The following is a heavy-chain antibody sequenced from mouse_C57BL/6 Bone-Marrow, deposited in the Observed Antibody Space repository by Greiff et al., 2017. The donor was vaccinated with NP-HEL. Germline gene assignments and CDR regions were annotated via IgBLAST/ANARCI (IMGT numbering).Heavy chain of an antibody. Sequence: QVQLKQSGPELVKPGASVKISCKASGYAFSSSWMNWVKQRPGKGLEWIGRIYPGDGDTNYNGKFKGKATLTADKSSSTAYMQLSSLTSEDSAVYFCARGGYRGYYYAMDYWGQGTSVTVAS. D-gene: IGHD2-12*01. CDR3: ARGGYRGYYYAMDY. CDR2: IYPGDGDT. V-gene: IGHV1-82*01. J-gene: IGHJ4*01. CDR1: GYAFSSSW.